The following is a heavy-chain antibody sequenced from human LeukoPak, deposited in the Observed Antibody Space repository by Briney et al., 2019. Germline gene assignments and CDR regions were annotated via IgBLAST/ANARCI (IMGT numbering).Heavy chain of an antibody. CDR2: ISGSGGST. V-gene: IGHV3-23*01. D-gene: IGHD4-11*01. J-gene: IGHJ4*02. CDR1: GFTFSSYA. CDR3: AKDSKGPQDGY. Sequence: GGSLRLSCAASGFTFSSYAMSWVRQAPGKGPEWVSAISGSGGSTYYADSVKGRFTISRDNSKNTLYLQMNSLRAEDTAAYYCAKDSKGPQDGYWGQGTLVTVSS.